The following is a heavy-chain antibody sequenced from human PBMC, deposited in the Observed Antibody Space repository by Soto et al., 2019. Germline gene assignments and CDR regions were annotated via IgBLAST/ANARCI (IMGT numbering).Heavy chain of an antibody. CDR3: ARQVAYYYGSSGGIYYYYGMDV. Sequence: PSETLSLTCAVYGGSFSGYYWSWIRQPPGKGLEWIGEIDHSGSTKYNPSLKSRVTISVDTSKNQFYLKLSSVTAADTAVYYCARQVAYYYGSSGGIYYYYGMDVWGQGTTVTVSS. D-gene: IGHD3-22*01. V-gene: IGHV4-34*01. J-gene: IGHJ6*02. CDR1: GGSFSGYY. CDR2: IDHSGST.